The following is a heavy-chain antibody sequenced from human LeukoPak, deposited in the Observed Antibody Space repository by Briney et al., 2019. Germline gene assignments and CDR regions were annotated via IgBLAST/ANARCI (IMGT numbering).Heavy chain of an antibody. CDR1: GLNFDDSA. J-gene: IGHJ4*02. CDR3: AKESGKFDY. V-gene: IGHV3-43*02. CDR2: ISADGGST. Sequence: PGGSLRLSCVASGLNFDDSAMHWVRQAPGKGLEWVSLISADGGSTFSADSVKGRFSISRDNSKNCLYLQMNSLRREDTAMYYFAKESGKFDYWGQGTLVAVPS.